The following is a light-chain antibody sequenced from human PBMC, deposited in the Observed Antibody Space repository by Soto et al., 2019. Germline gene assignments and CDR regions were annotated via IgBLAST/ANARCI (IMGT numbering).Light chain of an antibody. CDR1: QGISSY. J-gene: IGKJ4*01. V-gene: IGKV1-9*01. CDR3: QQLNNYPLT. CDR2: AAS. Sequence: IQLTQSPSSLSASVGDRDTITCRASQGISSYLAWYQQKPGKAPKLLIYAASTLQSGVPSRFSGSGSGTDFTLTISSLQPEDFATYYCQQLNNYPLTFGGGTKVEIK.